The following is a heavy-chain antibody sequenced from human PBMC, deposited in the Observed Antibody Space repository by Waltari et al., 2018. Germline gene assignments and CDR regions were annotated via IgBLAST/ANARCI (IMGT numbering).Heavy chain of an antibody. D-gene: IGHD6-19*01. CDR3: VRESSGWFAMDV. Sequence: QAQLVQSGPEVKKPGASVRLSCKASGYWFTNYGIGWVRQAPGQGVEWMGWISPYNGDTNYAQNLQGRVTVTADTSTGTAHMDLRSLKSEDTAVYYCVRESSGWFAMDVWGQGTTVTVSS. J-gene: IGHJ6*02. V-gene: IGHV1-18*04. CDR1: GYWFTNYG. CDR2: ISPYNGDT.